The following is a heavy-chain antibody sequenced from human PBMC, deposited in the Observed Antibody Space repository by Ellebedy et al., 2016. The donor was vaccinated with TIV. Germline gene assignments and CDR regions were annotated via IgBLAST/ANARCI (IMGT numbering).Heavy chain of an antibody. CDR3: SRSYDTTIYYYYGMDV. CDR2: IRSKAYGETR. Sequence: PGGSLRLSCTTAGFTFGDYAMTWVRKAPGKGLEWVGVIRSKAYGETREYAASVKGRFSISRDDSKSIAYLQMNRLKTEDTAVYYCSRSYDTTIYYYYGMDVWGQGTTVTVSS. V-gene: IGHV3-49*04. CDR1: GFTFGDYA. D-gene: IGHD3-22*01. J-gene: IGHJ6*02.